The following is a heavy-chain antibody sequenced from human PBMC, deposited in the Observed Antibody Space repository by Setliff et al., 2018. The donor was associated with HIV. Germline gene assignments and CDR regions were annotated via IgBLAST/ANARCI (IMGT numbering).Heavy chain of an antibody. Sequence: SETLSLTCTVSGYSISSGYYWGWIRQPPGKGLEWIGSIYHSGSTYYNPSRKSRVTISVDTSKNQFSLKLSSVTAADTAVYYCARAMRGVVVTNMYYYYGMDVWGQGTPVTVSS. CDR3: ARAMRGVVVTNMYYYYGMDV. CDR1: GYSISSGYY. V-gene: IGHV4-38-2*02. D-gene: IGHD2-21*02. J-gene: IGHJ6*02. CDR2: IYHSGST.